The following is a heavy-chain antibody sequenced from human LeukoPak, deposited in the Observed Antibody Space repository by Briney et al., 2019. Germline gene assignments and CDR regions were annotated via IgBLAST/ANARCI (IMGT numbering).Heavy chain of an antibody. V-gene: IGHV4-61*01. J-gene: IGHJ2*01. CDR3: ARRVGTRDWYFDI. CDR2: VYYHGGT. CDR1: GGSVSSGSYY. D-gene: IGHD1-14*01. Sequence: PSETLSLTCTVSGGSVSSGSYYWSWIRQPPGKGLEWIGYVYYHGGTNYNPSLKSRVTISVDTSKNQFSLKLTSVTAADTPVYYCARRVGTRDWYFDIWGRGTLVTVSS.